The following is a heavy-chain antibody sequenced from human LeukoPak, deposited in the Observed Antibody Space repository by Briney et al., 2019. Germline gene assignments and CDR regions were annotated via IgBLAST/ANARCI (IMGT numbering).Heavy chain of an antibody. J-gene: IGHJ4*02. CDR1: GFTFNTYV. CDR3: VRDLPHITVFGALHY. Sequence: GGSLRLSCAASGFTFNTYVMSWVRQAPGKGLEWVSGISTSGDSTYYVDSVKGRFTISRDNSKNTLYLQMNSLRVEDTAVYFCVRDLPHITVFGALHYWGQGTLVTVSS. CDR2: ISTSGDST. D-gene: IGHD3-3*01. V-gene: IGHV3-23*01.